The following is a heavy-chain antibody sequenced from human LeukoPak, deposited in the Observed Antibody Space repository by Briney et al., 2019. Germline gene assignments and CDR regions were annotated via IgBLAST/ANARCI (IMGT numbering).Heavy chain of an antibody. V-gene: IGHV6-1*01. CDR3: AKVLTPQYYYYYYMDV. J-gene: IGHJ6*03. CDR2: TYYRSKWFN. Sequence: PSQTLSLTCAISGDSVSSNRAAWNWIRQSPSRGLEWLGGTYYRSKWFNDYAISVKSRLTINPDTSKNQFSLHLNSVTPEDTAVYYCAKVLTPQYYYYYYMDVWGKGTTVTVSS. CDR1: GDSVSSNRAA.